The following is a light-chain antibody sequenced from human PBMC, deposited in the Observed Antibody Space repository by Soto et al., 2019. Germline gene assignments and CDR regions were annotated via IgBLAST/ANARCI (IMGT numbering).Light chain of an antibody. CDR1: QNIRNL. V-gene: IGKV1-5*01. Sequence: DIQLTQSPSTLSAAVGDSVTITCRASQNIRNLLAWYQQKPGKAPKPLIYDASTLKTGVPSRFSGSGSGSEFNFTITGLQPDDFATYYCQQRHSYPITFGQGTRLEIK. CDR3: QQRHSYPIT. CDR2: DAS. J-gene: IGKJ5*01.